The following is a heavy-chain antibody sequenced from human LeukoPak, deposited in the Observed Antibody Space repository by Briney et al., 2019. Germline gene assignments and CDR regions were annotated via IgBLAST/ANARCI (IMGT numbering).Heavy chain of an antibody. CDR3: ARTATHNVFDY. D-gene: IGHD2-21*02. CDR2: IYYSGST. CDR1: GVSISSYY. V-gene: IGHV4-59*08. Sequence: SETLSLTCTVSGVSISSYYWSWIRQPPGKGLEWIGYIYYSGSTNYNPSLKSRVTISVDTSKNQFSLKLSSVTAADTAVYYCARTATHNVFDYWGQGTLVTVSS. J-gene: IGHJ4*02.